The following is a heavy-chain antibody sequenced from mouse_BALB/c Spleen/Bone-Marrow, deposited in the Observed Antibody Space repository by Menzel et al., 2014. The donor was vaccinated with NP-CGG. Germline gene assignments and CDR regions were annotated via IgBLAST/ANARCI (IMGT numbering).Heavy chain of an antibody. J-gene: IGHJ3*01. Sequence: QVQLQQSGAELAKPRASVKMSRKASGYTFTNYWMHWVKQRPGQGLEWIGYIDPSTGYTEYNQKFKDKATLTADKSSSTAYMQLSSLTSEDSAVYYCARGGIYDGYSYWGQGTLVTVSA. CDR2: IDPSTGYT. D-gene: IGHD2-3*01. CDR3: ARGGIYDGYSY. V-gene: IGHV1-7*01. CDR1: GYTFTNYW.